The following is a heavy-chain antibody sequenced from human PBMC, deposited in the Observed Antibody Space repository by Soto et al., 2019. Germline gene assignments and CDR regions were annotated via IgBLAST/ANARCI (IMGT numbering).Heavy chain of an antibody. D-gene: IGHD3-16*02. J-gene: IGHJ6*02. CDR2: IFPKFGTT. CDR3: EAEMTFGKLSVV. Sequence: SVKVSCKASGDTDTNYVISWVRQAPGQGLEWMGGIFPKFGTTYSAQKLRDRLTITADESTSTVYMQLSSLRLDDTAVYYCEAEMTFGKLSVVWGQGTTVTVSS. CDR1: GDTDTNYV. V-gene: IGHV1-69*13.